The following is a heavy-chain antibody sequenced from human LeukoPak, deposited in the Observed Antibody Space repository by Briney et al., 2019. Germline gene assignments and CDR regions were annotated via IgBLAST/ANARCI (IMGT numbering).Heavy chain of an antibody. CDR3: ARDFGVVMSVYYYGMDV. J-gene: IGHJ6*02. CDR2: ISSSGSTI. D-gene: IGHD3-3*01. V-gene: IGHV3-11*01. Sequence: PGGPLRLSCAASGFTFSDYYMSWIRQAPGKGLEWVSYISSSGSTIYYADSVKGRFTISRDNAKNSLYLQMNSLRAEDTAVYYCARDFGVVMSVYYYGMDVWGQGTTVTVSS. CDR1: GFTFSDYY.